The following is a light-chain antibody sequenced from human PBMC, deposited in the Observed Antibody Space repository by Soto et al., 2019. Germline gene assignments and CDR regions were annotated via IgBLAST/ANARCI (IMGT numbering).Light chain of an antibody. CDR2: HDY. CDR3: QEYNTYS. CDR1: QSISNW. J-gene: IGKJ1*01. V-gene: IGKV1-5*01. Sequence: DVQXTHSRPSLSACLVYRVTINCRASQSISNWLAWYQKKKGXAXXVLIYHDYNLQSGVPSRFSGSGYGTELNLTRSSLKPDDFATYYCQEYNTYSFGDGTQVDI.